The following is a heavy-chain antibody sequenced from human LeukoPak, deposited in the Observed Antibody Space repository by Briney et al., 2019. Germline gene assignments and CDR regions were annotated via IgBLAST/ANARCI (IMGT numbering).Heavy chain of an antibody. CDR3: ARLARPGSGWSIFDY. V-gene: IGHV4-59*08. CDR1: GDSFSNYY. J-gene: IGHJ4*02. Sequence: PSETLSLTCSVSGDSFSNYYWNWIRQSPGEGLEWIGFIYDSGGTSYTPSLKRRVTMFVDTSKNQFSLKLSPVTAADTAVYYCARLARPGSGWSIFDYWGQGIPVTVSS. CDR2: IYDSGGT. D-gene: IGHD6-19*01.